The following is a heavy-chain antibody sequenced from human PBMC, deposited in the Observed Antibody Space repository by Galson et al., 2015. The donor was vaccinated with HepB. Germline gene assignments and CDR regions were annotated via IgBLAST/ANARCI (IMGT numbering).Heavy chain of an antibody. CDR3: ARERWAYCGGDCYSGNDFDY. CDR1: GFTFSSYA. Sequence: SLRLSCAASGFTFSSYAMHWVRQAPGKGLEWVAVISYDGSNKYYADSVKGRFTISRDNSKNTLYLQMNSLRAEDTAVYYCARERWAYCGGDCYSGNDFDYWGQGTLVTVSS. D-gene: IGHD2-21*02. V-gene: IGHV3-30*04. J-gene: IGHJ4*02. CDR2: ISYDGSNK.